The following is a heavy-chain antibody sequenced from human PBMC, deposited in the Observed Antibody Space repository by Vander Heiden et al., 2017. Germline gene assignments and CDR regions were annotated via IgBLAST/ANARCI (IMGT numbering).Heavy chain of an antibody. V-gene: IGHV3-74*01. CDR2: INSDGSNT. CDR1: GFPFDQYC. Sequence: VQLVESVGGPVQPGGSRRLSCVDDGFPFDQYCQHWMHQAPGKGLVWVSNINSDGSNTNYADSARGRFTMSRDNARSTVYLQMNDLGAEDTAVYYCARGNYGMDVWPRGHGHRLL. CDR3: ARGNYGMDV. J-gene: IGHJ6*02.